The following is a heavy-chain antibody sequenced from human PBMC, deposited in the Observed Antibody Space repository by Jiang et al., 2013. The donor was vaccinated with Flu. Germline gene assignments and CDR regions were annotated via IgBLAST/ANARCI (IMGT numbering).Heavy chain of an antibody. CDR2: SINRGST. D-gene: IGHD2-21*02. J-gene: IGHJ4*02. Sequence: WSWIRQPPGRDWSALDISINRGSTHXKPSLKSRVTISVDSSKNQFSLKLSSVTAADTAVYYCARLLSNTVVTQPYYFDYWGQGTLVTVSS. V-gene: IGHV4-59*08. CDR3: ARLLSNTVVTQPYYFDY.